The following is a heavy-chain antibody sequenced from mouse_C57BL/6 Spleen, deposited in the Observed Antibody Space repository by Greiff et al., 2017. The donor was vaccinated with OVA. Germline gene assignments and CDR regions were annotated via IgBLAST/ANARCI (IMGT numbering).Heavy chain of an antibody. Sequence: QVQLQQSGAELVRPGASVKLSCKASGYTFTDYYINWVKQRPGQGLEWIARIYPGSGNTYYNEKFKGKATLTAEKSSSTAYMQLSSLTSEDSAVYFCARCDGYYEAGYFDVWGTGTTVTVSS. V-gene: IGHV1-76*01. J-gene: IGHJ1*03. CDR2: IYPGSGNT. D-gene: IGHD2-3*01. CDR1: GYTFTDYY. CDR3: ARCDGYYEAGYFDV.